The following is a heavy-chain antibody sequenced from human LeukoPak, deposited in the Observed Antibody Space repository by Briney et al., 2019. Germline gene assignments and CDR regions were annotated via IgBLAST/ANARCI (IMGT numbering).Heavy chain of an antibody. CDR3: ARDTRHRYCSSTSCYRGWLDP. J-gene: IGHJ5*02. CDR1: GYTFTGYY. CDR2: INPNSGGT. Sequence: ASVKVSCKASGYTFTGYYMHWVRQAPGQGLEWMGWINPNSGGTYYAQKFQGRVTMTSDTSISTAYMELSSLRSEDTAVYYCARDTRHRYCSSTSCYRGWLDPWGQGTLVTVSS. V-gene: IGHV1-2*02. D-gene: IGHD2-2*01.